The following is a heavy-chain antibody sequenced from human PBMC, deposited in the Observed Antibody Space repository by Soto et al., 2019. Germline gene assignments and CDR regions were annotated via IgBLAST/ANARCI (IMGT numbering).Heavy chain of an antibody. V-gene: IGHV3-30*18. CDR1: GFTFSSYG. CDR3: AKDPLYYDFWSGYYRPLGYYYGMDV. J-gene: IGHJ6*02. Sequence: GGSLRLSCAASGFTFSSYGMHWVRQAPGKGLEWVAVISYDGSNKYYADSVKGRFTISRDNSKNTLYLQMNSLRAEDTAVYYCAKDPLYYDFWSGYYRPLGYYYGMDVWGQGTTVTVSS. D-gene: IGHD3-3*01. CDR2: ISYDGSNK.